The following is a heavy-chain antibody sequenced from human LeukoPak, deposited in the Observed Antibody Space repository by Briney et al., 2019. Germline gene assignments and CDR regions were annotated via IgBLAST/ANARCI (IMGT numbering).Heavy chain of an antibody. V-gene: IGHV3-48*04. D-gene: IGHD3/OR15-3a*01. CDR3: ASMDFSTSFDY. CDR2: ISSSSSTI. J-gene: IGHJ4*02. Sequence: GGSLRLSCAASGFTFSSYSMNWVRQAPGKGLEWVSYISSSSSTIYYADSVKGRFTISRDNAKNSLYLQMNSLRAEDTAVYCASMDFSTSFDYWGQGTLVTVSS. CDR1: GFTFSSYS.